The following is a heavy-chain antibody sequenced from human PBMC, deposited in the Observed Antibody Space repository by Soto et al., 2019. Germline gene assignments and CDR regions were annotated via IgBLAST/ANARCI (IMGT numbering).Heavy chain of an antibody. CDR2: ISPYNGKT. CDR3: AMSMITIGGVIGDY. CDR1: GYRFNTYG. D-gene: IGHD3-16*02. J-gene: IGHJ4*02. V-gene: IGHV1-18*01. Sequence: QVQLVQSGAEVKKPGASVKVSCKASGYRFNTYGIVWVRQAPGQGLEWMGWISPYNGKTKYAQKLQGSDTMTTDTSTTTTSMDLRSLTSDDTAVYFCAMSMITIGGVIGDYWGQGTLVTVSS.